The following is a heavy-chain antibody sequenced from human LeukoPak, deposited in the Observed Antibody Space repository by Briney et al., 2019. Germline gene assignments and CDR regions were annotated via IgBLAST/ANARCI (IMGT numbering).Heavy chain of an antibody. Sequence: SETLSLTCTVSGRSISSSSYYWRWIRQPPGKGLEWIGSIYYSGSIYYNPSLKSRVTISVDTSKNQFSLKLSSVTATDTAVYYCARSVVTGLDWFDPWGQGTLVTVSS. CDR3: ARSVVTGLDWFDP. J-gene: IGHJ5*02. D-gene: IGHD4-23*01. V-gene: IGHV4-39*01. CDR1: GRSISSSSYY. CDR2: IYYSGSI.